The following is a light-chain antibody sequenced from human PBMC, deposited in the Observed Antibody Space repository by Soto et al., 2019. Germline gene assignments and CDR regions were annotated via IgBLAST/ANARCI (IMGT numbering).Light chain of an antibody. CDR2: EGS. Sequence: QSVLTQPASVSGSPGQSITISCVGSYNLVSWYLQHPGKAPNLMIYEGSKRPSGVSDRFSGSQSGNTASLTISGLQAEDEADYYCSLYVGSSIVVFGGGTKLTVL. V-gene: IGLV2-23*01. J-gene: IGLJ2*01. CDR3: SLYVGSSIVV. CDR1: VGSYNL.